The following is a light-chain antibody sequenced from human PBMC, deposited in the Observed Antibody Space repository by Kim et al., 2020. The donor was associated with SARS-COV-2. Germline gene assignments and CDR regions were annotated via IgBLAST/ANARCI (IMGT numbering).Light chain of an antibody. V-gene: IGKV1-39*01. CDR3: QQSYSTPLA. CDR2: AAS. CDR1: QGISSY. J-gene: IGKJ4*01. Sequence: SACLGDRSTITGRESQGISSYLIWYQQKPGNAPKLLIYAASILQSGVPSRCSGSGSGTDFTLTISSLQPEDFATYYCQQSYSTPLAFGGGTKLEI.